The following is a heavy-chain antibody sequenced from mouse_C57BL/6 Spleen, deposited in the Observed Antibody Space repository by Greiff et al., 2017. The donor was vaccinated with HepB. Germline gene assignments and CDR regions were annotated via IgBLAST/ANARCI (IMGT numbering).Heavy chain of an antibody. Sequence: EVQLQQSGPELVKPGASVKITCKASGYTFTDYYMNWVKQSHGKSLEWIGDINPNNGGTSYNQKFKGKATLTVDKSSSTAYMELRILTSEDSAVYYCARFYDSPYYAMDYWGQGTSVTVSS. V-gene: IGHV1-26*01. D-gene: IGHD2-3*01. CDR3: ARFYDSPYYAMDY. J-gene: IGHJ4*01. CDR2: INPNNGGT. CDR1: GYTFTDYY.